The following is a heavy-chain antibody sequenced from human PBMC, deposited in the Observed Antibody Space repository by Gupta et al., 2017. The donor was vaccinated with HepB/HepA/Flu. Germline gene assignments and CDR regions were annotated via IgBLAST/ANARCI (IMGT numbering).Heavy chain of an antibody. J-gene: IGHJ4*02. V-gene: IGHV3-48*02. CDR3: AKDLRRAGTGELSY. D-gene: IGHD7-27*01. CDR1: GFTFSSYS. CDR2: ISSSSSTI. Sequence: EVQLVESGGGLVQPGGSLRLSCAASGFTFSSYSMHWVRQAPGQGLEWGSYISSSSSTIYYEDSGKGRFTISRDNAKNSLYLQMKSMRDEDTAVYYCAKDLRRAGTGELSYWGQGTMVTVSS.